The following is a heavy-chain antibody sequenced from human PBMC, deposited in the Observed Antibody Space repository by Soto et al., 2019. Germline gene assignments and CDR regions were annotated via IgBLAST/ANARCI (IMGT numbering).Heavy chain of an antibody. CDR2: ISAYNGNT. D-gene: IGHD3-22*01. V-gene: IGHV1-18*01. CDR1: GYTFTSYS. Sequence: QVQLVQSGAEVKKPGASVKVSCKASGYTFTSYSISWVRQAPGQGLEWMGWISAYNGNTNYAQKLQGRVTMTTDTSTSTAYMELRSLRSDDTAVYYCAREMNYYDSSGYPDYWGQGTLVTVSS. J-gene: IGHJ4*02. CDR3: AREMNYYDSSGYPDY.